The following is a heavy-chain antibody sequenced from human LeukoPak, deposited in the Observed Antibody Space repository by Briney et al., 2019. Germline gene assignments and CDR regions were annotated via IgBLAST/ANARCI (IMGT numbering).Heavy chain of an antibody. J-gene: IGHJ4*02. CDR2: ISWNSGSI. CDR3: AKARYYDSSGYPDY. V-gene: IGHV3-9*01. Sequence: GGSLRLSCAASGFTFDDYAMHWVRQAPGKGLEWVSGISWNSGSIGYADSVKGRFTISRDNAKNPLYLQMNSLRAEDTALYYCAKARYYDSSGYPDYWGQGTLVTVSS. D-gene: IGHD3-22*01. CDR1: GFTFDDYA.